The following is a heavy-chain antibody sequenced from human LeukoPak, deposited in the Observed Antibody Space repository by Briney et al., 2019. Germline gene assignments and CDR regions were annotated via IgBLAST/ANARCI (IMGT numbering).Heavy chain of an antibody. CDR2: ISYDGNNK. Sequence: PGGSLRLSCAAPGFTFNMYTMHWVRQAPGKGLEWVALISYDGNNKYYADSVKGRFTISRDNSKNTLYLQMNSLRAEDTAVYYCARDRKIVVVIATLDYWGQGALVTVSS. V-gene: IGHV3-30-3*01. CDR3: ARDRKIVVVIATLDY. CDR1: GFTFNMYT. J-gene: IGHJ4*02. D-gene: IGHD2-15*01.